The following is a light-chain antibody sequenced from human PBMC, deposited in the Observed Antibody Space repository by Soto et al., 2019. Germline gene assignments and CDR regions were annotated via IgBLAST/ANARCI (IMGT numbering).Light chain of an antibody. CDR2: DAS. CDR1: QAITNY. J-gene: IGKJ2*01. V-gene: IGKV1-33*01. CDR3: QQCDLLPYT. Sequence: DIQMTQSPSSLSASVGDRVTITCQATQAITNYLSWYQQKPGKAPRLLIYDASTLEKGVPSRFSGSGSGTHFTLTINSLLPDDFATYFCQQCDLLPYTFGQGTRLEIK.